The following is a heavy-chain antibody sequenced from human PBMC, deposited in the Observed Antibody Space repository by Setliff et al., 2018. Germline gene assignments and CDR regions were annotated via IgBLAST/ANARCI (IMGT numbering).Heavy chain of an antibody. D-gene: IGHD1-26*01. J-gene: IGHJ4*02. V-gene: IGHV1-69*13. CDR1: GGTFSSYA. CDR3: AGDPPRSDWRLDS. CDR2: IIPILGTA. Sequence: RASVKVSCKASGGTFSSYAISWVRQAPGQGLEWMGGIIPILGTANYAQKFQGRVTITADESTSTAYMELSSLRSEDTAVYYCAGDPPRSDWRLDSWGQGTLVTVSS.